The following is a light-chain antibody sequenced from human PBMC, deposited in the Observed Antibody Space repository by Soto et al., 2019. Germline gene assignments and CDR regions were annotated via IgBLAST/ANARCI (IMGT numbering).Light chain of an antibody. CDR3: QHYNNLWA. CDR1: HSVSSN. V-gene: IGKV3-15*01. Sequence: EIVMTQSPATLSVSPGERATLSCRASHSVSSNLAWYQQKPGQVPRLLIYGASTRATGIPARFSGSGSGTEFTLTISSLQSEDFAVYYCQHYNNLWAFGQGTRVEI. CDR2: GAS. J-gene: IGKJ1*01.